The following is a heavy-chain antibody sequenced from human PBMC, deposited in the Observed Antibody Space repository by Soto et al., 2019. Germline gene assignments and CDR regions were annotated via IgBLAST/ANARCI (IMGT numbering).Heavy chain of an antibody. D-gene: IGHD6-19*01. CDR1: GYTSTSYG. J-gene: IGHJ6*02. V-gene: IGHV1-18*01. CDR2: ISAYNGNT. CDR3: ARDPPPLAVAGTPYYYYYGMDV. Sequence: ASVKVSCKASGYTSTSYGISWVRQAPGQGLEWMGWISAYNGNTNYAQKLQGRVTMTTDTSTSTAYMELRSLRSDDTAVYYCARDPPPLAVAGTPYYYYYGMDVWGQGTTVTVSS.